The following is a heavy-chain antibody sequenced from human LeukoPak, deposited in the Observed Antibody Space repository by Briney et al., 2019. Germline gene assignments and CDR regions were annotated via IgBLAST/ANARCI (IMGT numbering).Heavy chain of an antibody. D-gene: IGHD4-23*01. CDR1: GGSFSVYY. CDR3: ARDGGSNNYSFDP. CDR2: INHSGRT. J-gene: IGHJ5*02. Sequence: SETLSLTCTVYGGSFSVYYWIGIRQPPGKGLEWIGEINHSGRTNYNPSLKSRVTISVDTSKNEFSLKLSSVTAADTAVYYCARDGGSNNYSFDPWGQGTLVTVSS. V-gene: IGHV4-34*01.